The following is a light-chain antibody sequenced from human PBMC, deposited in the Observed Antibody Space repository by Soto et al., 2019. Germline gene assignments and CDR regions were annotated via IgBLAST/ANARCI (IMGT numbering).Light chain of an antibody. CDR2: DAS. Sequence: DNQLTQSPSSLSASVGDRVTITCQASHDISSYLNWYQQKPGKAPKLLISDASNLETGVPSRFSRSGAETDFTFTISSLQPEDIATYYCQQYYRGITFGPGNKVDIK. CDR3: QQYYRGIT. CDR1: HDISSY. J-gene: IGKJ3*01. V-gene: IGKV1-33*01.